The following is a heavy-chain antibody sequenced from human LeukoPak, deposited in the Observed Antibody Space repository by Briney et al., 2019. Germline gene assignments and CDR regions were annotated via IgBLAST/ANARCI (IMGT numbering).Heavy chain of an antibody. CDR2: ISASGGST. D-gene: IGHD2-15*01. CDR3: ARGRGYCSGGTCNNWFDP. CDR1: GFTFSTYA. V-gene: IGHV3-23*01. J-gene: IGHJ5*02. Sequence: PGGSLRLSCAASGFTFSTYAMSWVRQAPGKGLEWVSAISASGGSTYYADSVAGRFTISRDNSKNTLYLQMNSLRADDTAVYYCARGRGYCSGGTCNNWFDPWGQGTLVTVSS.